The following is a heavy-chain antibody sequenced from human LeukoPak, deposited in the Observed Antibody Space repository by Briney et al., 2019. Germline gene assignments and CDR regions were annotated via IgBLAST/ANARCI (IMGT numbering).Heavy chain of an antibody. CDR3: ARGGLSITMIVVVTPSRFDP. Sequence: GASVKVSCKASGYTFTSYYMHWVRQAPGQGLEWMGIINPSGGSTSYAQKFQGRVTMTRDMSTSTVYMELSSLRSEDTAVYYCARGGLSITMIVVVTPSRFDPWGQGTLVTVSS. J-gene: IGHJ5*02. CDR1: GYTFTSYY. D-gene: IGHD3-22*01. V-gene: IGHV1-46*01. CDR2: INPSGGST.